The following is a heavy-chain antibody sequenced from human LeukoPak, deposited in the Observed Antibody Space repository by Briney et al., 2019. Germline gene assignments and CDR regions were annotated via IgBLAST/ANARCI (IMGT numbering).Heavy chain of an antibody. Sequence: PGGSLRLSCAASGFTFSSYAMTWVRQAPGKGLEWVASINQDGGEKYYVDSVKGRFTISRDNAKNSLYLQMSSLRAEDTAVYYCARDARISTGYYGSNYYYIAFDYWGQGTLVTVSS. D-gene: IGHD3-10*01. CDR2: INQDGGEK. V-gene: IGHV3-7*01. J-gene: IGHJ4*02. CDR1: GFTFSSYA. CDR3: ARDARISTGYYGSNYYYIAFDY.